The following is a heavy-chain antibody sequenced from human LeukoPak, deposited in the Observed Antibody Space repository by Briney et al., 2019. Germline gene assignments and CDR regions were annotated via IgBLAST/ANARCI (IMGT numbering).Heavy chain of an antibody. CDR2: IIPNCGSA. D-gene: IGHD2-2*01. V-gene: IGHV1-69*13. J-gene: IGHJ3*02. CDR1: GGTFSSYA. CDR3: AREGDSVVPAAIPHSAFDI. Sequence: SVKVSCKASGGTFSSYAISWVRQAPGQGLEWMGGIIPNCGSANYAQKFQGRVTITADESTSIAYVELSSLRSEDTAVYYCAREGDSVVPAAIPHSAFDIWGQGTMVTVSS.